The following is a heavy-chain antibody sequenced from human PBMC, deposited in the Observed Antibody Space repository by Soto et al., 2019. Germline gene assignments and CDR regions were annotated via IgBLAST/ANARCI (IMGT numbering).Heavy chain of an antibody. CDR3: ARERPRVGTMVRGKVYGMDV. CDR1: GGSISSSSYY. Sequence: QLQLQESGPGLVKPSETLSLTCTVSGGSISSSSYYWGWIRQPPGKGLEWIGSIYYSGSTYYNPSLKSRVTISVDTSKNQLSLKLSSVAAADTAVYYCARERPRVGTMVRGKVYGMDVWGQGTTVTVSS. CDR2: IYYSGST. J-gene: IGHJ6*02. V-gene: IGHV4-39*02. D-gene: IGHD3-10*01.